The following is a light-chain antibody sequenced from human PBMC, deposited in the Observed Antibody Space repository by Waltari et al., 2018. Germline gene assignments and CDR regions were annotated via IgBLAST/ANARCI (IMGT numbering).Light chain of an antibody. V-gene: IGLV2-14*03. CDR1: SSDVGGYKF. Sequence: QSALTQPDSVSGSPGQSIPISCTGTSSDVGGYKFVSWYQHHPGEAPKLIIFDVTNRPSGVSYRFSGSKSGNSASLTISGLQAEDEAYYYCSSYTSSTTGIFGGGTKMTVL. J-gene: IGLJ2*01. CDR3: SSYTSSTTGI. CDR2: DVT.